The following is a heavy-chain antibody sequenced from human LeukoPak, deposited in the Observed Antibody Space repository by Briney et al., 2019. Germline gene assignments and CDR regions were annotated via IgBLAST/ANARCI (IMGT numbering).Heavy chain of an antibody. D-gene: IGHD3-3*01. V-gene: IGHV3-7*01. CDR1: GFTFSSHS. CDR2: IKQDGSEK. Sequence: GGSLRLSCATFGFTFSSHSRSWVRQAPGKGLEWVANIKQDGSEKHYVDSVKGRFSISRDNTKNSLYLLMNSLRAEDTAVYYCARAMGTSYGFWSGSYTVSYYYYMDVWGKGTTVAVS. CDR3: ARAMGTSYGFWSGSYTVSYYYYMDV. J-gene: IGHJ6*03.